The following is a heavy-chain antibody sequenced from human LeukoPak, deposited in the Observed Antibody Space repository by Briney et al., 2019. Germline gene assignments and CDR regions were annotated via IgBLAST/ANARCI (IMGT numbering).Heavy chain of an antibody. CDR2: IYYSGST. CDR3: ARNLYSGWYPSTLDY. Sequence: PSETLSLTCTVSGGSISSSSYYWGWIRQPPGKGLEWIGSIYYSGSTYYNPSLKSRVTISLDTSKNQFSLKLSSVTAADTAVYYCARNLYSGWYPSTLDYWGQGTLVTVSS. D-gene: IGHD6-19*01. V-gene: IGHV4-39*01. J-gene: IGHJ4*02. CDR1: GGSISSSSYY.